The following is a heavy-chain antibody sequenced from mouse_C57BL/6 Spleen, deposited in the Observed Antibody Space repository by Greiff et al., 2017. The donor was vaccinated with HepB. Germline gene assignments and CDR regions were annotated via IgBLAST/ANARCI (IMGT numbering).Heavy chain of an antibody. CDR3: VRGGYDGYGMDY. Sequence: EVQLVESGGGLVQPKGSLKLSCAASGFSFNTYAMNWVRQAPGKGLEWVARIRSKSNNYATYYADSVKDRFTISRDDSESMLYLQMNNLKTEDTAMYYCVRGGYDGYGMDYWGQGTSVTVSS. D-gene: IGHD2-3*01. J-gene: IGHJ4*01. CDR1: GFSFNTYA. V-gene: IGHV10-1*01. CDR2: IRSKSNNYAT.